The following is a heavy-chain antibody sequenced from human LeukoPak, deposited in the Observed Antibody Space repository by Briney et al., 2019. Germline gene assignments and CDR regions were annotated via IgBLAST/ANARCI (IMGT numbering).Heavy chain of an antibody. CDR1: GGSISSSNW. Sequence: SGTLSLTCVVSGGSISSSNWWNWVRQPPGKGLEWMGEFSHSGGTNYNPSLKSRVTISVDKSKNQFSLNLNSVTAADTAVYYCATRVDSWGQGTLVTVSS. CDR3: ATRVDS. V-gene: IGHV4-4*02. D-gene: IGHD3-3*01. J-gene: IGHJ4*02. CDR2: FSHSGGT.